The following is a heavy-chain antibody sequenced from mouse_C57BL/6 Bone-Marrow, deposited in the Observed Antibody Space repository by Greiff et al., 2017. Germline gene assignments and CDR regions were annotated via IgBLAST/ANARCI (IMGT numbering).Heavy chain of an antibody. CDR2: IYPGSGST. CDR1: GYTFTSYW. V-gene: IGHV1-55*01. CDR3: ARSYDYDGAWFAY. Sequence: QVQLQQPGAELVKPGASVKMSCKASGYTFTSYWITWVKQRPGQGLEWIGDIYPGSGSTNYNEKFKSKATLTVDTSSRTAYMQLSSLTSEDSAFDYCARSYDYDGAWFAYWGQETLVTVSA. D-gene: IGHD2-4*01. J-gene: IGHJ3*01.